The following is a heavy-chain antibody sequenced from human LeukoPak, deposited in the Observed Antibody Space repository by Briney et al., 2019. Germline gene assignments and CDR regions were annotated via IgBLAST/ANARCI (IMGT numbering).Heavy chain of an antibody. CDR3: ARDSYSSSSDY. J-gene: IGHJ4*02. CDR1: GGSISSGGYY. Sequence: SETLSLTCTVSGGSISSGGYYWSWIRQPPGKGLEWIGYIYHSGSTYYNPSLKSRVTISVDRSKNQFSLKLSSVTAADTAVYYCARDSYSSSSDYWGQGTLVTVSS. V-gene: IGHV4-30-2*01. D-gene: IGHD6-6*01. CDR2: IYHSGST.